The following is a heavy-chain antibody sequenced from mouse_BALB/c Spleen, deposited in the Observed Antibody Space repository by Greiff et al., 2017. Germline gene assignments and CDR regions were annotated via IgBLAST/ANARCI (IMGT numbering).Heavy chain of an antibody. CDR2: ISSGGST. Sequence: EVKVEESGGGLVKPGGSLKLSCAASGFTFSSYAMSWVRQTPEKRLEWVASISSGGSTYYPDSVKGRFTISRDNARNILYLQMSSLRSEDTAMYYCARGSYGSYWGQGTTLTVSS. J-gene: IGHJ2*01. CDR3: ARGSYGSY. V-gene: IGHV5-6-5*01. D-gene: IGHD1-1*01. CDR1: GFTFSSYA.